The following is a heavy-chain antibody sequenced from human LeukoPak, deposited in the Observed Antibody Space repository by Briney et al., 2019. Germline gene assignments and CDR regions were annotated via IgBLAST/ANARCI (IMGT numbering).Heavy chain of an antibody. J-gene: IGHJ5*02. CDR2: IFYSGST. CDR3: AREGGSYYHWFDP. Sequence: VKPSETLSLTCTLSGGSISNYYWSWIRQPPGKGLEGIGNIFYSGSTNYNPSLKSRVTISLDTSKNQFSLKLTSVSAADTAVYYCAREGGSYYHWFDPWGQGTLVTVSS. V-gene: IGHV4-59*01. CDR1: GGSISNYY. D-gene: IGHD1-26*01.